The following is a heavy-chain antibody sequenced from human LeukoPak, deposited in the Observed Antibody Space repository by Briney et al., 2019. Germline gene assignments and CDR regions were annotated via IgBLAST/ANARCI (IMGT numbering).Heavy chain of an antibody. CDR2: IYYSGST. V-gene: IGHV4-59*01. Sequence: SETLSLTCTVSGGSIGSYYWSWIRQPPGKGLEWIGYIYYSGSTNYNPSLKSRVTISVDTSKNQFSLKLSSVTAADTAAYYCARDRSLDYWGQGTLVTVSS. J-gene: IGHJ4*02. CDR1: GGSIGSYY. CDR3: ARDRSLDY.